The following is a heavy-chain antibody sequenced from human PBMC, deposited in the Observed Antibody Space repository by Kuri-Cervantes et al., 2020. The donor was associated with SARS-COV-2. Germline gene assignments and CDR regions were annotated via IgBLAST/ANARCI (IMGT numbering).Heavy chain of an antibody. V-gene: IGHV3-15*01. D-gene: IGHD3-9*01. CDR1: GFTFSNAW. CDR2: IKSKTDGGTT. Sequence: GESLKISCAASGFTFSNAWMSWVRQAPGKGLEWVGRIKSKTDGGTTDYAAPVKGRFTISRDDSKNTLYPQMNSLKTEDTAVYYCTTALYDIWTYYMDVWGKGTTVTVSS. CDR3: TTALYDIWTYYMDV. J-gene: IGHJ6*03.